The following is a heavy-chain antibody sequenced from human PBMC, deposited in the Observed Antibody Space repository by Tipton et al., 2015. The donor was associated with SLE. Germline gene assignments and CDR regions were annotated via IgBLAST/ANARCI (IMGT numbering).Heavy chain of an antibody. CDR3: ARLGQRRLSGNYRYGSFDI. D-gene: IGHD5-18*01. Sequence: TLSLTCTVSGGSITNHYWNWIRQPPGKGLEWIGYIHYSGTTHDNPSLKSRVTMSVDMSKNQFSLRLTSVTAADTAVYYCARLGQRRLSGNYRYGSFDIWGQGTMVIVSS. CDR1: GGSITNHY. CDR2: IHYSGTT. V-gene: IGHV4-59*11. J-gene: IGHJ3*02.